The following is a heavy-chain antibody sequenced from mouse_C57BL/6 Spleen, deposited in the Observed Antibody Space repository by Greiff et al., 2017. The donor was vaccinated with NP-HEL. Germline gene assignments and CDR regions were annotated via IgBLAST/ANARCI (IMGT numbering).Heavy chain of an antibody. V-gene: IGHV1-82*01. CDR2: IYPGDGDT. J-gene: IGHJ3*01. D-gene: IGHD1-1*02. CDR1: GYAFSSSW. Sequence: QVQLKQSGPELVKPGASVKISCKASGYAFSSSWMNWVKQRPGTGLEWIGRIYPGDGDTNYNGKFKGKATLTADKSSSTAYMQLSSLTSEDSAVYFCARSYYGPFAYWGQGTLVTVSA. CDR3: ARSYYGPFAY.